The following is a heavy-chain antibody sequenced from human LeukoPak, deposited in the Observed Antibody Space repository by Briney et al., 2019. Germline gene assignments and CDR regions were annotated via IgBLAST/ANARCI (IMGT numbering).Heavy chain of an antibody. V-gene: IGHV3-7*04. CDR3: ARVHWYFDF. CDR2: IKEDGSQR. J-gene: IGHJ2*01. CDR1: GFTFSSYW. Sequence: PGGSLRLSCAASGFTFSSYWMSWVRQAPGQGLEWVGHIKEDGSQRDYVDSVKGRFTISRDNAKNSLYLQMNSLRAEDTAVYYCARVHWYFDFWGRGTLVSVSS.